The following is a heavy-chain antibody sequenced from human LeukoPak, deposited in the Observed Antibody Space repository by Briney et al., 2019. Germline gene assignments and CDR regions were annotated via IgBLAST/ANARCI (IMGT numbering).Heavy chain of an antibody. CDR2: IYYSGST. CDR1: GGSISSYY. CDR3: ARVGIGYSSSWSDY. J-gene: IGHJ4*02. Sequence: SETLSLTCTVSGGSISSYYWSWIRQPPGKGLEWIGYIYYSGSTNYNPSLKSRVTISVDTSKNQFSLKLSSVTAADTAVYYCARVGIGYSSSWSDYWGQGTLVTVSS. V-gene: IGHV4-59*01. D-gene: IGHD6-13*01.